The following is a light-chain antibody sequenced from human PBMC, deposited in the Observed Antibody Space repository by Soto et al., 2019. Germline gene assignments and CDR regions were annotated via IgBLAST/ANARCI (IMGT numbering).Light chain of an antibody. V-gene: IGKV3-15*01. CDR1: QSINSE. J-gene: IGKJ2*01. Sequence: EMVMTQSPATLSLSPGERAALSCSASQSINSELAWYQQKPGQPPRLLIYGASTRATGVPARFTGSESGSEFTLTISGLQSEDFAVYYCQQGHNWPLTFGQGTRLEI. CDR3: QQGHNWPLT. CDR2: GAS.